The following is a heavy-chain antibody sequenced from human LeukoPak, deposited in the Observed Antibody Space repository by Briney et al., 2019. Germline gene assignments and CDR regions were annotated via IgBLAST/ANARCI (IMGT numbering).Heavy chain of an antibody. J-gene: IGHJ5*02. D-gene: IGHD1-26*01. CDR1: GGSISSFY. V-gene: IGHV4-59*13. Sequence: SETLSLTCTVCGGSISSFYWSWIRQPPGKGLEWIGYMYYGGSPNYNPSLKSRVITSLDTSKKQFSLKLNSVTTADTAVYYCVTGRYSYGWYDHWGQGILVIVSS. CDR3: VTGRYSYGWYDH. CDR2: MYYGGSP.